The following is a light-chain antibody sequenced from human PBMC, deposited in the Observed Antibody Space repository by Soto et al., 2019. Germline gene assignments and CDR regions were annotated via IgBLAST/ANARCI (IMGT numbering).Light chain of an antibody. Sequence: DIVMTQSPDSLAVSLGERASINCKSSQTVSYTSNNKNYLAWYQQKPGQPPKLLLYWASTRESGVPDRFSGSGSGTDFTLTISSLQAEDVAVYYCQQYHSPPLTFGQGTRLEMK. CDR3: QQYHSPPLT. CDR2: WAS. J-gene: IGKJ5*01. V-gene: IGKV4-1*01. CDR1: QTVSYTSNNKNY.